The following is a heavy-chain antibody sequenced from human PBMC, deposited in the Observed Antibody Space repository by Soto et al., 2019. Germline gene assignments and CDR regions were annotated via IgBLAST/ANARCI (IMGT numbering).Heavy chain of an antibody. CDR3: ARDTSGSYSGFYYYGMDV. CDR1: GFTFSSYD. V-gene: IGHV3-13*01. D-gene: IGHD1-26*01. J-gene: IGHJ6*02. Sequence: EVQLVESGGGLVQPGGSLRLSCAASGFTFSSYDMHWVRQATGKGLEWVSAIGTAGDTYYPGSVKGRFTISRENAKNSLYLQMNSLRAEDTAVYYCARDTSGSYSGFYYYGMDVWGQGTTVTVSS. CDR2: IGTAGDT.